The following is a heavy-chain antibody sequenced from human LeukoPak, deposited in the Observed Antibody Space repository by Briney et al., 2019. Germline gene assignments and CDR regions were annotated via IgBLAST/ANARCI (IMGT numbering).Heavy chain of an antibody. CDR2: IYSGGST. CDR1: GFTVSSNY. Sequence: GGSLRLSCAASGFTVSSNYMSWVRQAPGKGLEWVSVIYSGGSTYYADSVKGRFTISRDNSKNTLNLQMNSLRDEDTAVYYCARADVVPFAPSQKNWFDPWGQGTLVTVSS. D-gene: IGHD2-2*01. J-gene: IGHJ5*02. CDR3: ARADVVPFAPSQKNWFDP. V-gene: IGHV3-66*01.